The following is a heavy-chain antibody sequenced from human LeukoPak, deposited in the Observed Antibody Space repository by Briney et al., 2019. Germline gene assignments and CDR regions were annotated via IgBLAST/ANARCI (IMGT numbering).Heavy chain of an antibody. J-gene: IGHJ5*02. Sequence: GGSLRLSCAASGFSFRSYWMSWVRQAPGKGLEWVANMKLDGSEEYYVDSVKGRFTISSDNAKNSLYLQMNSLRVDDTAVYYCARWARYCSSGSCYSWFDPWGQGTLVTVSS. CDR2: MKLDGSEE. CDR1: GFSFRSYW. V-gene: IGHV3-7*01. D-gene: IGHD2-15*01. CDR3: ARWARYCSSGSCYSWFDP.